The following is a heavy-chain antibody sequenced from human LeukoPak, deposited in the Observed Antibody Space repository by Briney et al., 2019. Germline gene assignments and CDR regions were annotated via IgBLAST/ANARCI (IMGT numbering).Heavy chain of an antibody. CDR1: GFPFNNFA. CDR2: ISGSGGST. CDR3: AKVGPSLRYFDWLLERYYYYYMDV. Sequence: GALRLSCAASGFPFNNFAMSWVRQAPGKGLEWVSAISGSGGSTYYADSVKGRFTISRDNSKNTLYLQMNSLRAEDTAVYYCAKVGPSLRYFDWLLERYYYYYMDVWGKGTTVTVSS. J-gene: IGHJ6*03. V-gene: IGHV3-23*01. D-gene: IGHD3-9*01.